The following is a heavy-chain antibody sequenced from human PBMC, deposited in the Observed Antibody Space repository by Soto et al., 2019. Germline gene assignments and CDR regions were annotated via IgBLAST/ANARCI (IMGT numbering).Heavy chain of an antibody. CDR2: INSDGSRT. CDR1: GFTFTDYW. CDR3: ARETYRGFYFDY. D-gene: IGHD4-4*01. J-gene: IGHJ4*02. V-gene: IGHV3-74*01. Sequence: GGSLILSCAASGFTFTDYWTHWVRQAPGKGLVWVSRINSDGSRTSYADPVTGRFTISRDNAKNTLYLQMNSLRVEDTALYYCARETYRGFYFDYWGQGTLVTVSS.